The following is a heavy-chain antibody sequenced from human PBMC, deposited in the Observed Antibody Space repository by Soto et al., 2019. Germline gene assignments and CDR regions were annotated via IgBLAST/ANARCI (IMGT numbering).Heavy chain of an antibody. CDR2: IDPSDSYT. Sequence: GESLKISCKGSGYSFTSYWISWVRQMPGKGLEWMGRIDPSDSYTNYSPSFQGHVTISADKSISTAYLQWSSLKASDTAMYYCARRVAVAGYYGMDVWGQGXTVTVYS. J-gene: IGHJ6*02. D-gene: IGHD6-19*01. V-gene: IGHV5-10-1*01. CDR1: GYSFTSYW. CDR3: ARRVAVAGYYGMDV.